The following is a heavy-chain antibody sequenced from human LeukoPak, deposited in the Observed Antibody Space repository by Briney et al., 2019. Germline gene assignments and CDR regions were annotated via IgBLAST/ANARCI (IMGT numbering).Heavy chain of an antibody. J-gene: IGHJ4*02. Sequence: GGSLRLSCAASGFTFSSYGMSWVRQAPGKGLEWVSAISGSGGSTYYADSVKGRFTISRDNSKNTLYLQMNSLRAEDTAVYYCAKDYYDILTGYYRGVFDYWGQGTLVTVSS. CDR2: ISGSGGST. CDR1: GFTFSSYG. V-gene: IGHV3-23*01. CDR3: AKDYYDILTGYYRGVFDY. D-gene: IGHD3-9*01.